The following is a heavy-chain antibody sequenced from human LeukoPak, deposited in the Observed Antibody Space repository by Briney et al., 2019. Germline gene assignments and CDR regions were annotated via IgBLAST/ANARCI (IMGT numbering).Heavy chain of an antibody. V-gene: IGHV3-23*01. CDR2: ISGGGGST. J-gene: IGHJ6*03. CDR3: AKDSDMDV. Sequence: GGSLRLSCAASGIPVSRNYMTWVRQAPGKGLEWVSAISGGGGSTYYADSVKGRFTISRDNSKNTPYLQMNSLRAEDTAVYYCAKDSDMDVWGKGTTVTVSS. CDR1: GIPVSRNY.